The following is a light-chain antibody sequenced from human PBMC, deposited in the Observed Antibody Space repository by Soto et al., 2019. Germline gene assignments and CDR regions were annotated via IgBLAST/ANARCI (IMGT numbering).Light chain of an antibody. CDR3: QQYDNLPLR. Sequence: DIHLTQSPSSLSASVGDRVTITCQASQDISEYLNWYQQKPGKAPNLLIHDASNLETGVPSRFSGSGSGTHFTFTISNLQPEDFATYYCQQYDNLPLRFGGGTKVDIK. J-gene: IGKJ4*02. CDR2: DAS. V-gene: IGKV1-33*01. CDR1: QDISEY.